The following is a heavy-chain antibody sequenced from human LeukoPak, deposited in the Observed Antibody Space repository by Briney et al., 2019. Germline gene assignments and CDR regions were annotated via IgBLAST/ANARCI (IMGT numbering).Heavy chain of an antibody. CDR3: ATDRWYGY. CDR2: IYYSGST. V-gene: IGHV4-59*01. D-gene: IGHD6-13*01. J-gene: IGHJ4*02. Sequence: SETLSLTCTVCGGFISIYFWSGVRQPPGKGLEWIGYIYYSGSTNYNPSLKSRVTISVDTSKNQFSLKLASVTTTDTAVYNIATDRWYGYWGQGTLVTVSS. CDR1: GGFISIYF.